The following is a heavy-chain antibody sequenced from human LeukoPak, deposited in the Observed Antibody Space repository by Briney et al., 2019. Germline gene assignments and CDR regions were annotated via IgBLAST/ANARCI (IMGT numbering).Heavy chain of an antibody. CDR1: GFTFSSYG. CDR3: AKAPRPWVGGATGSRYYFHY. D-gene: IGHD1-26*01. CDR2: ISYDGSDK. Sequence: GGSLRLSCAASGFTFSSYGMHWVRQAPGKGLEWVAVISYDGSDKYFADSVKGRFTISRDNSKNTLYLQMNSLRAEDTAVYYCAKAPRPWVGGATGSRYYFHYWGQGTLVTVSS. V-gene: IGHV3-30*18. J-gene: IGHJ4*02.